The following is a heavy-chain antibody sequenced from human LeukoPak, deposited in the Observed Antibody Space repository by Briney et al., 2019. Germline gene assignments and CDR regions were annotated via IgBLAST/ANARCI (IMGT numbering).Heavy chain of an antibody. CDR2: IRYDGSNK. Sequence: GGSLRLSCAASGFTFSSYEMNWVRQAPGKGLEWVAFIRYDGSNKYYADSVKGRFTISRDNSKNTLYLQMNSLRGEDTAVYYCAKSGGTSSSGLGYWGQGTLVTVSS. CDR1: GFTFSSYE. CDR3: AKSGGTSSSGLGY. J-gene: IGHJ4*02. D-gene: IGHD6-13*01. V-gene: IGHV3-30*02.